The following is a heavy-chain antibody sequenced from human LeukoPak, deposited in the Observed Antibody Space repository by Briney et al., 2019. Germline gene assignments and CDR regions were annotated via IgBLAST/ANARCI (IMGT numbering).Heavy chain of an antibody. CDR2: ISYDGSNK. CDR1: GFPFSSYG. CDR3: AKDGSVAARLFDY. D-gene: IGHD6-6*01. J-gene: IGHJ4*02. V-gene: IGHV3-30*18. Sequence: GGSLRLSCAASGFPFSSYGMHWVRQAPGKGLEWVAVISYDGSNKYYADSVKGRFTISRDNSKNTLYLQMNSLRAEDTAVYYCAKDGSVAARLFDYWGQGTLVTVSS.